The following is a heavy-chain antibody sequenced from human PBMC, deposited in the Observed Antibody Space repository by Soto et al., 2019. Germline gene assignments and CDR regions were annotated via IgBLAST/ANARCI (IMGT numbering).Heavy chain of an antibody. CDR1: GGSISSYY. CDR3: ARGLRYFDWLFEHDAFDI. CDR2: IYYSGST. D-gene: IGHD3-9*01. J-gene: IGHJ3*02. Sequence: PSETLSLTCTVSGGSISSYYWSWIRQPPGKGLEWIGYIYYSGSTNYNPSLKSRVTISVDTSKNQFSLKLSSVTAADTAVYYCARGLRYFDWLFEHDAFDIWGQGTMVTVS. V-gene: IGHV4-59*01.